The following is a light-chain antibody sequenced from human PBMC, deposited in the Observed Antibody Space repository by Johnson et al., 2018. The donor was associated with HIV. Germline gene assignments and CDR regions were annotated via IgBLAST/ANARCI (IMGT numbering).Light chain of an antibody. V-gene: IGLV1-51*01. CDR2: DNN. Sequence: QSVLTQPPSVSAAPGQKVTISCSGSSSNIGNNYVSWYQQLPGTAPKLLIYDNNKRPSGITDRFSGSTSGTSATLGITGLQTGDEADYYCGTWDSSLSAFYVFGTGTKVTVL. J-gene: IGLJ1*01. CDR1: SSNIGNNY. CDR3: GTWDSSLSAFYV.